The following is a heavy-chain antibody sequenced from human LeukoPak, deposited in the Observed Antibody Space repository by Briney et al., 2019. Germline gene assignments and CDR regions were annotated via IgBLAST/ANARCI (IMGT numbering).Heavy chain of an antibody. Sequence: SQTLSLTCAISGDXVSSNSAAWNWIRQSPSRGLEWLGRAYYRSKWYNDYAVSVKSRITINPGTSKNQFSLQLNSVTPEDTAVYYCARAAESSGWYGYWGQGTLVTVSS. CDR2: AYYRSKWYN. V-gene: IGHV6-1*01. D-gene: IGHD6-19*01. CDR3: ARAAESSGWYGY. CDR1: GDXVSSNSAA. J-gene: IGHJ4*02.